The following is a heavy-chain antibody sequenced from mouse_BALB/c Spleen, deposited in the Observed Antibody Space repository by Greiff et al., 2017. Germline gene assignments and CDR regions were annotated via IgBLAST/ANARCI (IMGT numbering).Heavy chain of an antibody. Sequence: VQLQQSGAELVKPGASVKLSCTASGFNINDSYMPWVKQRPEQGLEWIGRIDPANGNTKYDPKFQGKATITADKSSNTAYLQLSSLTSEDTAVYYCASTVRTIYAMDYWGQGTSVTVSS. V-gene: IGHV14-3*02. J-gene: IGHJ4*01. CDR2: IDPANGNT. CDR1: GFNINDSY. CDR3: ASTVRTIYAMDY.